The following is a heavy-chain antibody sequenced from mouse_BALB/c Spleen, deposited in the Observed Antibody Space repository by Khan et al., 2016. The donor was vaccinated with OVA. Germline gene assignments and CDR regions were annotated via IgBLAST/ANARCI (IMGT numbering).Heavy chain of an antibody. CDR2: ISYDGSS. J-gene: IGHJ4*01. CDR3: ARRNGNYDYAMGY. CDR1: GYSITSGYY. D-gene: IGHD2-1*01. Sequence: EVQLQESGPGLVKPSQSLSLTCSVTGYSITSGYYWNWIRQFPGNKLEWMGYISYDGSSNYNPSLKNRISITRDTSKNQFFLKLISVTTEDTATYDCARRNGNYDYAMGYWGQGTSVNVSS. V-gene: IGHV3-6*02.